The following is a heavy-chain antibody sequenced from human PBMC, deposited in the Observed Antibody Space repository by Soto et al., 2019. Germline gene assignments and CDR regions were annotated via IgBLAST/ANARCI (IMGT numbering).Heavy chain of an antibody. J-gene: IGHJ4*02. CDR1: GFTFSSYE. CDR3: VRDPGCAYGICSRFDY. D-gene: IGHD3-10*02. CDR2: ISSSGTTT. Sequence: EVQLVESGGGLVPPGGSLRLSCASSGFTFSSYEMNWVRQAPGKGPEWIAYISSSGTTTSYADSVKGRFTISRDNAKNSLELQMNSLRAEDTAVYYCVRDPGCAYGICSRFDYWGQGALVSVSS. V-gene: IGHV3-48*03.